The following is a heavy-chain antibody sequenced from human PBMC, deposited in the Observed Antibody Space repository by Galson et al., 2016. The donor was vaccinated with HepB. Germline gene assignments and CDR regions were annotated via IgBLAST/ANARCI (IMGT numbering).Heavy chain of an antibody. CDR2: ISYSGTS. J-gene: IGHJ2*01. CDR1: GGSISSTTYY. CDR3: ARHPNRSRRYLDL. D-gene: IGHD1-14*01. V-gene: IGHV4-39*01. Sequence: SETLSLTCTVSGGSISSTTYYWVLIRQPPGKGLEWIGTISYSGTSYYTSSLKSRLTMSLGTSKDQFSLRLKSVTAADTAVYYCARHPNRSRRYLDLWGRGTLVTVSS.